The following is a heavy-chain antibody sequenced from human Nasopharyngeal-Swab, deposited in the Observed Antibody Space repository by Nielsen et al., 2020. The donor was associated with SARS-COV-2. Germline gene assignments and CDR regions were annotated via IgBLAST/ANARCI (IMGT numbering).Heavy chain of an antibody. CDR3: ASSPSRGWYEYHLDN. CDR1: GFTVSSNY. D-gene: IGHD6-19*01. CDR2: IYGGDST. Sequence: GESLKISCAVSGFTVSSNYMSWVRQAPGKGLEWVSVIYGGDSTYYADSVRGRFTVTRHISENTLYLQMNSLRAEETAVYYCASSPSRGWYEYHLDNWGQGTLVTVSS. J-gene: IGHJ4*02. V-gene: IGHV3-53*04.